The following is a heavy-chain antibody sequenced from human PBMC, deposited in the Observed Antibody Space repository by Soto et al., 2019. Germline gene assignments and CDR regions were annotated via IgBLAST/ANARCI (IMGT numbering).Heavy chain of an antibody. CDR2: ISNDGSNK. CDR3: AKSLGYYGMDV. CDR1: GFTFSSSA. Sequence: GEFLRLACAASGFTFSSSAMHWVRQAPGRGVEWVAVISNDGSNKNYADSVKGRFTISRDNSKNTLYLQMNSLRAEDTAVHYWAKSLGYYGMDVWGQGTTDTVS. J-gene: IGHJ6*02. V-gene: IGHV3-30-3*02.